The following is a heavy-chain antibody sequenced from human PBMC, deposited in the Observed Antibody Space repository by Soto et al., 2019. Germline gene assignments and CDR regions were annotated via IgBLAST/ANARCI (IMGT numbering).Heavy chain of an antibody. J-gene: IGHJ6*02. CDR2: INPNSGGT. V-gene: IGHV1-2*04. CDR3: ARVGIAAAGTGMDV. Sequence: AASVKVSCKASGYTFTGYYMHWVRQAPGQGLEWMGWINPNSGGTNYAQKFQGWVTMTRDTSISTAYMELSRLRSDDTAVYYCARVGIAAAGTGMDVWGQGTTVTVSS. D-gene: IGHD6-13*01. CDR1: GYTFTGYY.